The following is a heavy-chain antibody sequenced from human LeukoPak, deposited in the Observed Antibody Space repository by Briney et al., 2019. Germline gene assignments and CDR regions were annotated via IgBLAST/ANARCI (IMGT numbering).Heavy chain of an antibody. CDR2: IYSGGST. CDR1: GFTVSSNY. CDR3: ARGGLIAVAGTVLGFDY. J-gene: IGHJ4*02. V-gene: IGHV3-53*01. Sequence: GGSLRLSCAASGFTVSSNYMSWVRQAPGKGLEWVSVIYSGGSTYYADSVKGRFTISRDNSKNTLYLQMNSLRAEDTAVYYCARGGLIAVAGTVLGFDYWGQGTLVTVSS. D-gene: IGHD6-19*01.